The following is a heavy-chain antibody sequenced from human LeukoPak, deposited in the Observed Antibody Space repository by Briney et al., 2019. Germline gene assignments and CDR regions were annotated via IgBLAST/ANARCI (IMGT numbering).Heavy chain of an antibody. D-gene: IGHD4-11*01. CDR1: QFTFSHYG. J-gene: IGHJ4*02. CDR2: IWNDGSNQ. V-gene: IGHV3-33*06. CDR3: AKDAQRGVDYSNSLEY. Sequence: GGSLTLSCVASQFTFSHYGMHWVRQAPGKGLEWVAVIWNDGSNQYYADSVKGRFTISRDNFQNTVYLQMNSLRAEDTAVYYCAKDAQRGVDYSNSLEYWGQGTLVTVSS.